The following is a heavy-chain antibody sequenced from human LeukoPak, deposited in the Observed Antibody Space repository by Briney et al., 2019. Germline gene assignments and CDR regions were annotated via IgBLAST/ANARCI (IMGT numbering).Heavy chain of an antibody. D-gene: IGHD6-19*01. J-gene: IGHJ6*03. CDR2: IIPIFGTA. Sequence: SVKVSCKASGGTFSSYAISWVRQAPGQGLEWIGGIIPIFGTANYAQKFQGRVTITTDESTSTAYMELSSLRSEDTAVYYCARVYSSGWYYYYYYMDVWGKGTTVTVSS. V-gene: IGHV1-69*05. CDR3: ARVYSSGWYYYYYYMDV. CDR1: GGTFSSYA.